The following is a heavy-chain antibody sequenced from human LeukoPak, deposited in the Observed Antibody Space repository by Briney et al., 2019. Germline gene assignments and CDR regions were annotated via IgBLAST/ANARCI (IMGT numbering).Heavy chain of an antibody. CDR2: IYYSGST. V-gene: IGHV4-59*01. D-gene: IGHD1-26*01. J-gene: IGHJ4*02. Sequence: PSETLSLTCTVSGGSISSYYWSWIRQPPGKGLEWIGYIYYSGSTNYNPSLKSRVTISVDTSKNQFSLKLSSVTAADTAVYYCARDRRPNSGSFSGSFDSWGQGTLVTVSS. CDR3: ARDRRPNSGSFSGSFDS. CDR1: GGSISSYY.